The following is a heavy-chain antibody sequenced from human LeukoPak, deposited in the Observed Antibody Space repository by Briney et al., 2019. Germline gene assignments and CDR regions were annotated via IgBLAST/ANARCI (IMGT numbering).Heavy chain of an antibody. D-gene: IGHD1-26*01. CDR2: ISWDGVKR. CDR3: AKDRGAKVGATLYLQD. CDR1: RFTFDDYT. J-gene: IGHJ1*01. Sequence: PGGSLRLSCAASRFTFDDYTMHWARQAPGKGLEWVSLISWDGVKRHYADSVKGRFTISRDTSKNSLYLQMNSLRTEDTAIYYCAKDRGAKVGATLYLQDWGQGTLVTVSS. V-gene: IGHV3-43*01.